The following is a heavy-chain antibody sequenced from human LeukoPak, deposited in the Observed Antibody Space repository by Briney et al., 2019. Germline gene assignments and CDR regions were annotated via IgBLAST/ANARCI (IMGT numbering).Heavy chain of an antibody. Sequence: GGSLRLSCAASGFTISSSYMSWVRQAPGKGLEWGSIIYSGGNTYYADSVKGRFTISRDNSKNTLYLQMNSLRAEDTAVYYCASLRLDYYYYGMDVWGQGTTVTVSS. CDR3: ASLRLDYYYYGMDV. D-gene: IGHD3-16*01. J-gene: IGHJ6*02. V-gene: IGHV3-53*01. CDR2: IYSGGNT. CDR1: GFTISSSY.